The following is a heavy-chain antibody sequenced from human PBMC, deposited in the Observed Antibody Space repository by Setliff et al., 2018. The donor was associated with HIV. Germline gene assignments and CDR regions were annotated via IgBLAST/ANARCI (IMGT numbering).Heavy chain of an antibody. CDR2: IIPIFGTT. J-gene: IGHJ4*02. D-gene: IGHD3-22*01. CDR1: GGTFSTYV. Sequence: SVKVSCKASGGTFSTYVITWVRQAPGQGLEWMGGIIPIFGTTNYAQKFQGRVTITADESTSTAYMELSSLRSEDTAVYYCATIKKWLLGNYFDSWGQGALVTVSS. V-gene: IGHV1-69*13. CDR3: ATIKKWLLGNYFDS.